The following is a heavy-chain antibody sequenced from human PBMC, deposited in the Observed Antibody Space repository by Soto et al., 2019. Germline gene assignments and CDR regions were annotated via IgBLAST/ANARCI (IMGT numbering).Heavy chain of an antibody. CDR3: ARWSYLDY. CDR2: ISGSDGKT. V-gene: IGHV3-23*01. J-gene: IGHJ4*02. CDR1: GFSFGSYA. Sequence: GGSLRLSCAASGFSFGSYALSWVRQAPGKGLEWVSTISGSDGKTFYVDSVKGRFSISRDTSQSTLYLQMNSLRADDTAMYYCARWSYLDYWGQGTRVTVSS. D-gene: IGHD3-3*01.